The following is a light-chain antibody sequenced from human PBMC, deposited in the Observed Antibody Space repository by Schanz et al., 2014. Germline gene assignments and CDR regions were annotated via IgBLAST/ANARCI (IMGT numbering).Light chain of an antibody. V-gene: IGKV3-15*01. CDR2: GAS. CDR3: QHYGSPPLT. CDR1: QSVSSN. Sequence: EIVMTQSPATLSVSPGERATLSCRASQSVSSNLAWYQQTPGQAPRLLIYGASTRATGIPARFSGSGSGTEFTLTISRLEPEDSAVYYCQHYGSPPLTFGPGTTVDIK. J-gene: IGKJ3*01.